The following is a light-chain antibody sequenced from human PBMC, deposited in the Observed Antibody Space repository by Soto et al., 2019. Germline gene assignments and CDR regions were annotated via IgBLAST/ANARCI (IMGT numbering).Light chain of an antibody. J-gene: IGLJ3*02. CDR1: SSDVGGYNY. CDR3: SSYTSSSTPLV. CDR2: DVT. V-gene: IGLV2-14*01. Sequence: QSALTQPPSVSGSPGQSITISCTGTSSDVGGYNYVSWYQQHPGKAPKLMIYDVTNRPSGVSNRFSGSKSGNTASLTISGLQAEDEADYYCSSYTSSSTPLVFGGGTKLTVL.